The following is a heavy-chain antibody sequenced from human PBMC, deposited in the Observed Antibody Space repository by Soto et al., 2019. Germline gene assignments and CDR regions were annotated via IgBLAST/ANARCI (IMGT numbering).Heavy chain of an antibody. D-gene: IGHD3-22*01. CDR2: ISAYSGDT. CDR3: ARDRRDYYDSSDLDY. V-gene: IGHV1-18*01. J-gene: IGHJ4*01. CDR1: GYNFTNYG. Sequence: ATVKASCKASGYNFTNYGISWVRQAPGQGLEWMGWISAYSGDTSSAQKYQGRVTMTTDTSTNTAYMDLRSLRSDDTAMYYCARDRRDYYDSSDLDYWG.